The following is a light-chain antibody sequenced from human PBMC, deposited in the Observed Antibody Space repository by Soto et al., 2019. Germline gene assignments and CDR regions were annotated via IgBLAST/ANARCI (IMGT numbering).Light chain of an antibody. CDR2: GAS. CDR1: QSIGDND. Sequence: EIVLTQSPATLSLSPGERATLSCRASQSIGDNDLAWYQQKPGQAPRLLIYGASTRATGIPDRFSGSGSGTDFTLTISRLEPEDFAVYYCQQYGSSPHFGGGTKVDIK. V-gene: IGKV3-20*01. CDR3: QQYGSSPH. J-gene: IGKJ4*01.